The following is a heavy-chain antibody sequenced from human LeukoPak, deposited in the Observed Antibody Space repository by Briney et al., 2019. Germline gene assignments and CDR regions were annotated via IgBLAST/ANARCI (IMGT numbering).Heavy chain of an antibody. CDR3: AKALSSSFYYFDL. V-gene: IGHV3-23*01. CDR1: GFTFSSYA. J-gene: IGHJ2*01. CDR2: ISGSGGST. Sequence: GGSLRLSCAASGFTFSSYAMSWVRQAPGKGLEWVSAISGSGGSTYYADSVKGRFTISRDNSRNTLYLQMNSLRAEDTAIYYCAKALSSSFYYFDLGGRGTLVTVSS. D-gene: IGHD3-16*02.